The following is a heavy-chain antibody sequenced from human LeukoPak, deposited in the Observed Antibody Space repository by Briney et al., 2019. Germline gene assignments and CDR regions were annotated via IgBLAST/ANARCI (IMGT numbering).Heavy chain of an antibody. J-gene: IGHJ5*01. CDR2: INPSGGST. V-gene: IGHV1-46*01. CDR1: GYTFTSDY. Sequence: ASVKVSCKASGYTFTSDYMHWVRQPPAQGLEWMGIINPSGGSTSYAQQFQGRVTMTSDMSTSTVYMELSSLRSEDTAVYYCARGYCSGGSCYPLNWFDPWGQGTTVTVSS. D-gene: IGHD2-15*01. CDR3: ARGYCSGGSCYPLNWFDP.